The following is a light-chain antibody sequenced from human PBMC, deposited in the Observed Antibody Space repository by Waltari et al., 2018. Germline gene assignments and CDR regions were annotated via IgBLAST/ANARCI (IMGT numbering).Light chain of an antibody. J-gene: IGKJ1*01. CDR2: AAS. Sequence: EIVLTQSPATLSLSPGDRATLSCRASQSVGRSLAWYQQKPGQAPRLVLYAASNRATGIPDRFSGSNSGTDFSLTISSLEAEDFAVYYCQQRSIWPWTFGLGTKVEVK. CDR1: QSVGRS. V-gene: IGKV3-11*01. CDR3: QQRSIWPWT.